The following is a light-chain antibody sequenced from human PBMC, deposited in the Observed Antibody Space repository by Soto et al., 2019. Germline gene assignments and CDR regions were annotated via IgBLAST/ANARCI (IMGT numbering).Light chain of an antibody. CDR2: GAS. J-gene: IGKJ4*01. CDR3: QQYAASPLT. V-gene: IGKV3-20*01. Sequence: EIVLTQSPGTLSLSPGERATLSCRASQTVGKNFLAWYQRKPGQAPRLLIHGASSRATGIPDRFSGSGSGTDVALTIGRLEPEDVAVFYCQQYAASPLTFGGGTTVEI. CDR1: QTVGKNF.